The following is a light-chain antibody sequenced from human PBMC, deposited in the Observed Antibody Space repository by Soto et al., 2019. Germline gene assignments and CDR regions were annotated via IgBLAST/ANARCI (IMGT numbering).Light chain of an antibody. CDR3: QQYQNSPRT. Sequence: EIVLTQSPGTLSLSPGERATLSCRASQSVSSSYLAWYQQKPGQAPRLLIYGASSRATGIPDRFSGGGSGTDFTLTISRLEPADFAVYYCQQYQNSPRTFGQGTKV. V-gene: IGKV3-20*01. J-gene: IGKJ1*01. CDR1: QSVSSSY. CDR2: GAS.